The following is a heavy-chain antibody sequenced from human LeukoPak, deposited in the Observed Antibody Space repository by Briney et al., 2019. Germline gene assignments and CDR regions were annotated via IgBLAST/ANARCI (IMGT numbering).Heavy chain of an antibody. V-gene: IGHV1-2*02. CDR2: INPNSGGT. Sequence: ASVKVSCKASGYSFTGNYIHWVRQAPGQGLEWMGWINPNSGGTNYAQKFQGRVTMTRDTSISTAYMELSRLTSDDTAVYYCARGGAVETSDYWYFDLWGRGTLVTVFS. CDR3: ARGGAVETSDYWYFDL. J-gene: IGHJ2*01. D-gene: IGHD4-23*01. CDR1: GYSFTGNY.